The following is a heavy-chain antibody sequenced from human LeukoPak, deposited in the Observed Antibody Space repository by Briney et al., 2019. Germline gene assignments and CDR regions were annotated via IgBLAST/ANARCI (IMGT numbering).Heavy chain of an antibody. V-gene: IGHV3-23*01. CDR1: GFTFGSYA. CDR3: AKDVIVVVPAATFDY. D-gene: IGHD2-2*01. J-gene: IGHJ4*02. Sequence: GGSLRLSCAASGFTFGSYAMSWVRQAPGKGLEWVSAISGSGGSTYYADSVKGRFTISRDNSKNTLYLQMNSLRAEDTAVYYCAKDVIVVVPAATFDYWGQGTLVTVSS. CDR2: ISGSGGST.